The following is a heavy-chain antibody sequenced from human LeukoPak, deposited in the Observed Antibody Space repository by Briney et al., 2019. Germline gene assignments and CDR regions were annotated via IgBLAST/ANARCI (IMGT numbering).Heavy chain of an antibody. CDR1: GYTFTSYD. J-gene: IGHJ5*02. CDR2: INTNTGNL. Sequence: ASVRVSCKASGYTFTSYDINWVRQAPGQGLEWMGWINTNTGNLTYAQGFTGRFVFSLDTSVSTAYLQISSLKAEDTAVYYCARERQWLPRAVWFDPWGQGTLVTVSS. CDR3: ARERQWLPRAVWFDP. D-gene: IGHD6-19*01. V-gene: IGHV7-4-1*02.